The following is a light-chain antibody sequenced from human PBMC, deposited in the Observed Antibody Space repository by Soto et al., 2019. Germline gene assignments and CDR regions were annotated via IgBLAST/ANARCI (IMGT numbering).Light chain of an antibody. CDR3: SSYTRQYTPPDV. Sequence: QSALTQPASVSGSPGQSITLSCTGTTSDVGGYNYVSWYQQHPGKAPKLMIYEVSNRPSGISHRFSGSKSGNTASLTISGLRAEDEADYYCSSYTRQYTPPDVFGTGTQLTVL. J-gene: IGLJ1*01. V-gene: IGLV2-14*01. CDR1: TSDVGGYNY. CDR2: EVS.